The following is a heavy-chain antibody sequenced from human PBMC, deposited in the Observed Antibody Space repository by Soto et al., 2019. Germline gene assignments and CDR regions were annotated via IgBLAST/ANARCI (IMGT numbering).Heavy chain of an antibody. CDR2: IGTAGDT. V-gene: IGHV3-13*01. J-gene: IGHJ3*02. D-gene: IGHD2-15*01. CDR3: ARAGQGASCSGGSCYLGASDI. CDR1: GFNFSSYD. Sequence: EVQLVESGGGLVQPGGSLRLSCEASGFNFSSYDMHWVRQATGKGLEWVSVIGTAGDTFYTGSVKGRFTISRENGKNSLYLKMNSLIAGDTAVYYCARAGQGASCSGGSCYLGASDIWGQGTMVTVSS.